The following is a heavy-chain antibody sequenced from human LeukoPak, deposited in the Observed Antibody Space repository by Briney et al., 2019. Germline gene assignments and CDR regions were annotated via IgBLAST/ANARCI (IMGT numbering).Heavy chain of an antibody. D-gene: IGHD3-10*01. J-gene: IGHJ4*02. CDR3: ARVYGSGSYYPHFDY. V-gene: IGHV3-48*01. CDR1: GFTFSSYS. Sequence: GGSLRLSCAASGFTFSSYSMSWVRQAPGKGLEWVSYISSSSSTIYYADSVKGRFTISRDNAKNSLYLQMNSLRAEDTAVYYCARVYGSGSYYPHFDYWGQGTLVTVSS. CDR2: ISSSSSTI.